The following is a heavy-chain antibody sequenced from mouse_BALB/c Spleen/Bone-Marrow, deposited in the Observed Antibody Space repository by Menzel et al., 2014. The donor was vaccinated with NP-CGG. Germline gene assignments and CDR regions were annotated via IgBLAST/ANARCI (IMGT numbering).Heavy chain of an antibody. CDR3: ARRGWFYAMDY. D-gene: IGHD3-3*01. V-gene: IGHV5-12*02. J-gene: IGHJ4*01. Sequence: DVHLVESGGGLVQPGVSLKLSCATSGFTFSDYYMYWVRQTPEKRLEWVAYISNGGGSTYYPDTVKGRFTISRDNAKNTLYLQMSRLKSEDTAMYYCARRGWFYAMDYWGQGTSVTVSS. CDR1: GFTFSDYY. CDR2: ISNGGGST.